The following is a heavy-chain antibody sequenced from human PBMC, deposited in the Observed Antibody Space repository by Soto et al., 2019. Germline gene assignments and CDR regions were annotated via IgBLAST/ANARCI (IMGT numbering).Heavy chain of an antibody. Sequence: QVQLVESGGGVVQPGRSLRLSCAASGFTFSSYGMHWVRQAPGKGLEWVAVISYDGSNKYYADSVKGRFTISRDNSKNTLSLPMNSLRAEDTAVYYCAKILRLGAVAGCVDYWGQGTLVTVSS. CDR3: AKILRLGAVAGCVDY. D-gene: IGHD6-19*01. CDR1: GFTFSSYG. CDR2: ISYDGSNK. J-gene: IGHJ4*02. V-gene: IGHV3-30*18.